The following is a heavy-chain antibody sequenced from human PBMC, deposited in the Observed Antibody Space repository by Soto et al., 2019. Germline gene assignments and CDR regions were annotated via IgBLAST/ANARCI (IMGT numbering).Heavy chain of an antibody. D-gene: IGHD2-2*01. CDR2: ISAYNGNT. CDR1: GYTFTSYG. J-gene: IGHJ5*02. Sequence: ASVKVSCKASGYTFTSYGISWVRQAPGQGLEWMGWISAYNGNTNYAQKLQGRVTMTTDTSTSTAYMELRSLRSDDTAVYYCARDGGRGYCSSPSCYNWFDPWGQGTLVTVSS. V-gene: IGHV1-18*01. CDR3: ARDGGRGYCSSPSCYNWFDP.